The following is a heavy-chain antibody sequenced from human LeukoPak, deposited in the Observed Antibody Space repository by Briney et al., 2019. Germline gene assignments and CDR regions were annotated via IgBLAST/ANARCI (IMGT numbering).Heavy chain of an antibody. J-gene: IGHJ4*02. CDR3: AGEYYYDSSYQFDY. V-gene: IGHV4-39*02. CDR2: IYYSGST. CDR1: GGSISSSSYY. D-gene: IGHD3-22*01. Sequence: SETLSLTCTVSGGSISSSSYYWGWTRQPPGKGLEWIGSIYYSGSTYYNPSLKSRVTISVDTSKNQFSLKLSSVTAADTAVYYCAGEYYYDSSYQFDYWGQGTLVTVSS.